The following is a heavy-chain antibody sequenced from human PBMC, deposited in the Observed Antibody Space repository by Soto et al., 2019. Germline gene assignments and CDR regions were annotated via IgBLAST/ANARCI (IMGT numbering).Heavy chain of an antibody. J-gene: IGHJ6*02. CDR3: AKDRWIVVVPAAEAFFYGMDV. V-gene: IGHV3-30*18. CDR1: GFTFSSYG. D-gene: IGHD2-2*01. Sequence: QVQLVESGGGVVQPGRSLRLSCAASGFTFSSYGMHWVRQAPGKGLEWVAVISYDGSNKYYADSVKGRFTISRDNSKNTLYLQMNSLRAEDTAVYYCAKDRWIVVVPAAEAFFYGMDVWGQGTTVTVSS. CDR2: ISYDGSNK.